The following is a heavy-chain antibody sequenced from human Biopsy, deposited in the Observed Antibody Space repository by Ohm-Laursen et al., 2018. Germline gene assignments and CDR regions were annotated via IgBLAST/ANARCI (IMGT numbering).Heavy chain of an antibody. D-gene: IGHD1-26*01. V-gene: IGHV1-46*01. J-gene: IGHJ6*02. CDR3: AIFEGYSDDNLDYEHYGMDV. Sequence: SVKVSCKGSEFSFSRYDMHWVRQAPGRGLEWMGIISPSGGGTMDTQKFQDRLTMTRDTSTSTDHMELKSLKSEDTAVYYCAIFEGYSDDNLDYEHYGMDVWGQGTTVTVSS. CDR1: EFSFSRYD. CDR2: ISPSGGGT.